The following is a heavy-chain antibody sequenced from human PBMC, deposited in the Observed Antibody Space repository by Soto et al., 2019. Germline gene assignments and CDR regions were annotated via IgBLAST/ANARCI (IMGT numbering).Heavy chain of an antibody. Sequence: GGSLRLSCAASGFSFTTYAMHWVRQAPGKGLEWVAVISDDGSIKYYADSVKGRFTISRDNSKNTFYLQMNSLRGDDTALYYCARAIDTAMDPSDYWGQGALAT. V-gene: IGHV3-30-3*01. D-gene: IGHD5-18*01. J-gene: IGHJ4*02. CDR3: ARAIDTAMDPSDY. CDR1: GFSFTTYA. CDR2: ISDDGSIK.